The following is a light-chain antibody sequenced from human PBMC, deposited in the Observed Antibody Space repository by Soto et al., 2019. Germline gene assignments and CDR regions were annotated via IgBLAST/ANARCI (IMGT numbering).Light chain of an antibody. Sequence: EIVMTQSPATLSVSPAERSTLSCRASQSVSDNLAWYQQKPGQAPRLLIYGASTRATGIPARFSGSGSGTEFTLTISSLQSEDFAVYYCQQYNNWPLTFGGGTKVDIK. CDR1: QSVSDN. V-gene: IGKV3D-15*01. CDR2: GAS. CDR3: QQYNNWPLT. J-gene: IGKJ4*01.